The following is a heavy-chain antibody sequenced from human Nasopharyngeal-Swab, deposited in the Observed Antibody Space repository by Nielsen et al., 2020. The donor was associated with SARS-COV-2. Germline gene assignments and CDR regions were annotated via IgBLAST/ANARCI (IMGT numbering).Heavy chain of an antibody. J-gene: IGHJ4*02. CDR2: IYYSGST. CDR3: ASIPRIAAAGARYFDY. CDR1: GGSISSYY. D-gene: IGHD6-13*01. V-gene: IGHV4-59*01. Sequence: SETLSLTCTVSGGSISSYYWSWIRQPPGKGLEWIGYIYYSGSTNYNPSLKSRVTISVDTSKNQFSLKLSSVTAADTAVYYCASIPRIAAAGARYFDYWGQGTLVTVFS.